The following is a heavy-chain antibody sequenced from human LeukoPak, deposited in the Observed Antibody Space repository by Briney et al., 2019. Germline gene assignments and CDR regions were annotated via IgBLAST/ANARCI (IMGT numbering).Heavy chain of an antibody. D-gene: IGHD3-16*02. CDR1: GFTFSNAW. CDR3: TTDHFSYDYVWGSYRPPSYDAFDI. Sequence: GGSLRLSCAASGFTFSNAWMSWVRQAPGKGLEWVGRIKSKTDGGTTDYAAPVKGRFTISGDDSKNTLYLQVNSLKTEDTAVYYCTTDHFSYDYVWGSYRPPSYDAFDIWGQGTMVTVSS. J-gene: IGHJ3*02. CDR2: IKSKTDGGTT. V-gene: IGHV3-15*01.